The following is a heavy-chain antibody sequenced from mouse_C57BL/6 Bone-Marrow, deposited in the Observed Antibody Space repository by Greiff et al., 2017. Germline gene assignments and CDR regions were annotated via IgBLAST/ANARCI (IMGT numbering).Heavy chain of an antibody. CDR1: GFTFSSYG. Sequence: EVQGVESGGDLVKPGGSLKLSCAASGFTFSSYGMSWVRQTPDKRLEWVATISSGGSYTYYPDSVKGRFTISRDNAKNTLYLQMSSLKSEDTAMYYCAGGQRRLRLDYWGQGTTLTVSS. CDR2: ISSGGSYT. V-gene: IGHV5-6*01. D-gene: IGHD3-2*02. J-gene: IGHJ2*01. CDR3: AGGQRRLRLDY.